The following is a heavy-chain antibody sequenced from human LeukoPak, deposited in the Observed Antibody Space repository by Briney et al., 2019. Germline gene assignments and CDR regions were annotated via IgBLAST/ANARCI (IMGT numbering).Heavy chain of an antibody. CDR3: ARASTTMTPFSSRPSGAFDI. Sequence: SQTLSLTCAVSGGSISSGGYSWGWIWQPPGKGLEWIGYIYRSGSTYYNPSLKSRVTISVDRPKNQFSLKLSSVTAADTAVYYCARASTTMTPFSSRPSGAFDIWGQGTMVTVSS. V-gene: IGHV4-30-2*01. CDR2: IYRSGST. D-gene: IGHD3-22*01. J-gene: IGHJ3*02. CDR1: GGSISSGGYS.